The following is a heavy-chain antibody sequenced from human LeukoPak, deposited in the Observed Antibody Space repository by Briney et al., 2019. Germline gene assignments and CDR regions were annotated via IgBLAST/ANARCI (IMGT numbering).Heavy chain of an antibody. D-gene: IGHD3-16*01. CDR2: TYYSGST. CDR1: GGSISSYY. Sequence: PSETLSLTCTDSGGSISSYYWSWIPQPPGKGLERIGYTYYSGSTNYNPSLKSRVTISVDTSKNQFSLKLSSVTAADTAVYYCVRHLGLYSPFDYWGQGTLVTVSS. J-gene: IGHJ4*02. CDR3: VRHLGLYSPFDY. V-gene: IGHV4-59*08.